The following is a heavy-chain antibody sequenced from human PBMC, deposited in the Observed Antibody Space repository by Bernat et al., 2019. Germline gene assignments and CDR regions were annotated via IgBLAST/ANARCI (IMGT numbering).Heavy chain of an antibody. V-gene: IGHV3-33*01. Sequence: QVQLVESGGGVVQPGRSLRLSCAASGFTFSSYGMHWVRQAPGKGREWVAAIWYDGSNKYYADSVKGRFTISRDNSKNKLYLHMNSLRAEDTAVYSCASPLPYYGMDVWGQGTTVTVSS. CDR1: GFTFSSYG. CDR3: ASPLPYYGMDV. J-gene: IGHJ6*02. CDR2: IWYDGSNK.